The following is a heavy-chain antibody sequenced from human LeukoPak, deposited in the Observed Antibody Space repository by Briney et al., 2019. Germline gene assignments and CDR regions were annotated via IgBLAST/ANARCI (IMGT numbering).Heavy chain of an antibody. Sequence: PGRSLRLSCAASGFTFSNYAMHWVRQAPGKGLEWVAIISHDGSNKYYADSVKGRFTISRDNSKNRLYLQMNSLRAEDTALYYCVVTDYGDYWGQGTLVTVSS. CDR2: ISHDGSNK. CDR3: VVTDYGDY. D-gene: IGHD4-17*01. V-gene: IGHV3-30*04. CDR1: GFTFSNYA. J-gene: IGHJ4*02.